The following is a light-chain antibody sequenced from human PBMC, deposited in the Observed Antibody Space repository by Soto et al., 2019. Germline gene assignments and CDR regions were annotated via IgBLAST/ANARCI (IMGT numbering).Light chain of an antibody. CDR2: GAS. CDR1: QAISSH. Sequence: DIPLTQSPSFLSASVGGRVTITCRASQAISSHLAWYQQKPGKAPNLLIYGASTLQSGVPSRFSGSGSGTQFTLTISSLQPEDFATYYCQHHNSYPLTFGPGTTVDIK. V-gene: IGKV1-9*01. CDR3: QHHNSYPLT. J-gene: IGKJ3*01.